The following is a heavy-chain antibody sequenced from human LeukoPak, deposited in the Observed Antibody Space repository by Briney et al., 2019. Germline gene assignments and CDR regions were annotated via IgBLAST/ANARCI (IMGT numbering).Heavy chain of an antibody. CDR3: ARPKQQTTAMSTSGYYFDY. Sequence: ASVKVSCKASGYTFTSYDINWVRQATGQGLEWMGWMNPNSGNTGYAQKFQGRVTITRNTSISTAYMELSSLRSEDTAVYYCARPKQQTTAMSTSGYYFDYWSQGTLVTVSS. V-gene: IGHV1-8*03. CDR1: GYTFTSYD. J-gene: IGHJ4*02. CDR2: MNPNSGNT. D-gene: IGHD5-18*01.